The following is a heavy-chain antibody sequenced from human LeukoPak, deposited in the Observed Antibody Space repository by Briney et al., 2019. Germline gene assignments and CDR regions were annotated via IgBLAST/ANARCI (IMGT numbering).Heavy chain of an antibody. D-gene: IGHD6-19*01. CDR3: ARIKGYSSSPFDI. J-gene: IGHJ4*02. Sequence: PGGSLSLSRAVSGFTLTDYYMTGIRQAPGKGREWLSYISTFSTYTNYADSVKGRFTISRDNANQSLFLQMDSLRADDTAVYYCARIKGYSSSPFDIWGQGTLVTVSS. CDR1: GFTLTDYY. CDR2: ISTFSTYT. V-gene: IGHV3-11*06.